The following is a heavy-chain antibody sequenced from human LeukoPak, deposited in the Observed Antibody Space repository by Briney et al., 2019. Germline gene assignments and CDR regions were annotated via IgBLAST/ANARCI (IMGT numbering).Heavy chain of an antibody. Sequence: SETLSLTCTVSGGSISTYYWSWIRQPPGKGLEWIGYIYYSGSTSYNPSLKSRVTISVDTSKNQFSLKLSSVTAADTAVYYCAREEALGSGSFDYWGQGTLVTVSS. CDR2: IYYSGST. D-gene: IGHD1-26*01. J-gene: IGHJ4*02. CDR1: GGSISTYY. V-gene: IGHV4-59*01. CDR3: AREEALGSGSFDY.